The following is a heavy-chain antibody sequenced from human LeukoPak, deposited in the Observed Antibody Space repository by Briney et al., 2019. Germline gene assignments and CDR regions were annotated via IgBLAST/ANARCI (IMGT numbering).Heavy chain of an antibody. CDR3: ARATFGAAHNWFDP. CDR2: ISDDGRYI. CDR1: GFTFTSYA. V-gene: IGHV3-21*01. J-gene: IGHJ5*02. Sequence: PGGSLRLSCAASGFTFTSYAMNWLRQAPGKGPEWISSISDDGRYIYYADSVKGRFTISRDDANNSVSLQMNSLRAEDTALYLCARATFGAAHNWFDPWGQGTLVIVSS. D-gene: IGHD3-3*01.